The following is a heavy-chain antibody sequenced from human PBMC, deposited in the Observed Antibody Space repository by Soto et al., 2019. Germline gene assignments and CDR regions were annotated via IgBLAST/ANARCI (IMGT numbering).Heavy chain of an antibody. CDR2: ISGSGSTK. V-gene: IGHV3-48*03. J-gene: IGHJ4*02. Sequence: DVELVESGGGTGQPGGSLRLSCATSGFTFSTHEMNWVRQAPGRGLEWIAKISGSGSTKNYSDSVKGRFIISRDNGQRTVDLQMNSLRVEDTAVYYCARGGVYGGQGTLVTVSP. CDR3: ARGGVY. CDR1: GFTFSTHE. D-gene: IGHD2-8*01.